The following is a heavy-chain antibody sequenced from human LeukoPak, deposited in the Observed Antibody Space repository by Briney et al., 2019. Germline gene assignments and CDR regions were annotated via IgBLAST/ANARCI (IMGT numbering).Heavy chain of an antibody. J-gene: IGHJ4*02. CDR3: ARAGGYCGRISCPYYFDY. CDR1: GGSISSYY. Sequence: ASETLSLTCSVSGGSISSYYWSCIRQPPGEGGEWIGYIYYSGSTNYHPSLKSRVTISVDTSKNQFSLKLSSVTAADTAVYYCARAGGYCGRISCPYYFDYWGQGSLVAVSS. D-gene: IGHD2-15*01. V-gene: IGHV4-59*12. CDR2: IYYSGST.